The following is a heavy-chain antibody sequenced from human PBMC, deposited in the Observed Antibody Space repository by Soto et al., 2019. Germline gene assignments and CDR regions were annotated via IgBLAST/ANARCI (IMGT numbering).Heavy chain of an antibody. J-gene: IGHJ4*02. V-gene: IGHV1-46*01. CDR1: GYPFTSYY. CDR2: INPTDGTT. D-gene: IGHD1-26*01. CDR3: ASCRSDGSYCDN. Sequence: QVQLVQSEAELRKPGTSVKVSCKTSGYPFTSYYMNWVRQAPGQGLEWMGVINPTDGTTTFAQKFHGRLTMTRDTSMSTVYMGLSSLRFDDTAVYYCASCRSDGSYCDNWGQGTLVAVSS.